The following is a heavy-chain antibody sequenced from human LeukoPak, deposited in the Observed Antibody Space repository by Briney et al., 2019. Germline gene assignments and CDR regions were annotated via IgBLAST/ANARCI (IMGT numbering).Heavy chain of an antibody. J-gene: IGHJ4*02. Sequence: PGGSLRLSCSASGFTFSSYAMHWVRQAPGKGLEYVSAISSNGGSTYYADSVKGRFTISRDNAKSSLYLQMSSLRAEDTAVYYCARVGGSSWDWGQGTLVTVSS. CDR1: GFTFSSYA. V-gene: IGHV3-64*04. D-gene: IGHD6-6*01. CDR3: ARVGGSSWD. CDR2: ISSNGGST.